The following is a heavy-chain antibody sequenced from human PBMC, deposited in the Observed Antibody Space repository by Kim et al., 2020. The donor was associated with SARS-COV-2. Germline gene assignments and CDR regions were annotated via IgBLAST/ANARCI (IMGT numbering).Heavy chain of an antibody. CDR2: T. Sequence: TDYAQKFQGRVTMTRDTSISTAYMELSRLRSDDTAVYYCATADVSSSWERWGQGTLVTVSS. J-gene: IGHJ4*02. CDR3: ATADVSSSWER. V-gene: IGHV1-2*02. D-gene: IGHD6-13*01.